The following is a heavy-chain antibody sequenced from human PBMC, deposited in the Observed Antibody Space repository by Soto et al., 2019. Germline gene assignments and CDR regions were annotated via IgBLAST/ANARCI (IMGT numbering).Heavy chain of an antibody. V-gene: IGHV3-23*01. D-gene: IGHD2-21*02. CDR3: AKDDFTESGDDYFDY. J-gene: IGHJ4*02. Sequence: VVSLILSCSASGFSFRNFAMSWFRQAPGKGLEWVAGIGASGDITWYADSVKGRLSISRDNSKNTLYLQLNSLRFEDTAVYYCAKDDFTESGDDYFDYWGQGTLVTVSS. CDR1: GFSFRNFA. CDR2: IGASGDIT.